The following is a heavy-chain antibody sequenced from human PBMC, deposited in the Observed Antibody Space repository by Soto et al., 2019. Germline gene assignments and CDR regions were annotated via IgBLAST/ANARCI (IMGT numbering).Heavy chain of an antibody. V-gene: IGHV4-30-4*01. Sequence: QVQLHESGPGLVRPSQTLPLTCNVSGGSISTADYYWSWIRQPPGKGLEWIGYIYYRGSTYYNPSLESRVAISIDTSKNQFSLNLTSVTAADTAVYFCVSDYDSGGYIGYWGQGTLVTVSS. CDR1: GGSISTADYY. D-gene: IGHD3-22*01. J-gene: IGHJ4*02. CDR2: IYYRGST. CDR3: VSDYDSGGYIGY.